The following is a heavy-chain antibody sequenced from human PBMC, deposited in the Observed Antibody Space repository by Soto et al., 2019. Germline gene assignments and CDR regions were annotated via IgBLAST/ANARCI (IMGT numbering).Heavy chain of an antibody. CDR1: GYTFVSFD. J-gene: IGHJ4*02. Sequence: ASVKVSCKTSGYTFVSFDINWVRQATGQGLEWVGWLNPTSGNTGYAQKFRGRVTLTMNTSITTAYMELTSLRSEDTAMYYCVRGRDSSGPTGDFGCWGQGTLVTVSS. V-gene: IGHV1-8*01. CDR3: VRGRDSSGPTGDFGC. D-gene: IGHD3-22*01. CDR2: LNPTSGNT.